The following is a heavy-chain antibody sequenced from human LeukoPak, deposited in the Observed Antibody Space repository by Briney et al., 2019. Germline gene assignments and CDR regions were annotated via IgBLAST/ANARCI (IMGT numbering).Heavy chain of an antibody. CDR2: IYEGGGR. CDR1: EFTVSNSY. Sequence: AGGSLRLSCAASEFTVSNSYMTWVRQAPGKGLGWVSVIYEGGGRYYGDSVKGRFTISKDNFENTVYLQMNSLRADDTAVYYCARVDTVSGILVWGQGTLVTVSS. J-gene: IGHJ4*02. CDR3: ARVDTVSGILV. D-gene: IGHD5-18*01. V-gene: IGHV3-53*01.